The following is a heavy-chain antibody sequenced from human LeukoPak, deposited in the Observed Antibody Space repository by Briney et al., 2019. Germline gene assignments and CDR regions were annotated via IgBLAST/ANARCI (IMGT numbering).Heavy chain of an antibody. J-gene: IGHJ4*02. CDR3: ARDSPYGYYDY. D-gene: IGHD3-22*01. Sequence: GGSLRLSCAASGFTFRNYWMSWVRQAPGKGLEWVANINQDGSEKYYVDSVKGRFTISRDNAKNSLYLQMNSLRAEDTAVYYCARDSPYGYYDYWGQGTLVTVSS. CDR2: INQDGSEK. CDR1: GFTFRNYW. V-gene: IGHV3-7*03.